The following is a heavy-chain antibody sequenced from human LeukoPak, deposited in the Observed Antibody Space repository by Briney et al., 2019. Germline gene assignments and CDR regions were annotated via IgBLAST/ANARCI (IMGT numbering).Heavy chain of an antibody. D-gene: IGHD5-18*01. J-gene: IGHJ4*02. CDR2: TDTSGVIT. CDR3: AKGDTGVIRRYYLDS. V-gene: IGHV3-23*05. Sequence: PGGSLRLSCAASVFTFSNYAMSWVRQAPGKGLEWVSVTDTSGVITYYTDSVKGRFTISRDNSKNTLNLQMDSLRVEDTAVYYCAKGDTGVIRRYYLDSWGQGTLVTVSS. CDR1: VFTFSNYA.